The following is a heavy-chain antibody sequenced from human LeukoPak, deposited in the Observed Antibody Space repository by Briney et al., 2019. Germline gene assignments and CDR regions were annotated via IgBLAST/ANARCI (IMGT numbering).Heavy chain of an antibody. Sequence: GSLRLSCAASGFTFSSYWMNWVRQAPGKGLVWVSRIASDGSSTTYADSVRGRFTISRDNSKNTLYLQMNSLRAEDTAVYYCARGGSGWSYFYYYGMDVWGQGTTVTVSS. CDR3: ARGGSGWSYFYYYGMDV. D-gene: IGHD6-19*01. CDR1: GFTFSSYW. CDR2: IASDGSST. J-gene: IGHJ6*02. V-gene: IGHV3-74*01.